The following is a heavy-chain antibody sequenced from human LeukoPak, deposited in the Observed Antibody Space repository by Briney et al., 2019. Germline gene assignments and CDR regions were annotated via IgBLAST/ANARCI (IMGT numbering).Heavy chain of an antibody. CDR2: TNPNIGST. J-gene: IGHJ4*02. V-gene: IGHV1-2*02. Sequence: ASVKVSCKASGYTFSDFYIHWVRQAPGQGPEWMGGTNPNIGSTNSAQKFQGRLTMTRDTSISTAYMELSGLRSDDTAVYYCARDTNIPESETFHYWGQGTLVTVSS. D-gene: IGHD2-2*02. CDR1: GYTFSDFY. CDR3: ARDTNIPESETFHY.